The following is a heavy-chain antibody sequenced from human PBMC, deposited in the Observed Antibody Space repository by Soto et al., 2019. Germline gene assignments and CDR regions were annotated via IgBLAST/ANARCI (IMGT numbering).Heavy chain of an antibody. Sequence: ASVKVSCKASGYTFTSYGISWVRQAPGQGLEWMGWISAYNGNTNYAQKLQGRVTMTTDTSTSTAYMELRSLRSDDTAVYYCARDLSVVAAADQPKDDAFDIWGQATMVTVSS. CDR2: ISAYNGNT. CDR1: GYTFTSYG. D-gene: IGHD6-13*01. CDR3: ARDLSVVAAADQPKDDAFDI. V-gene: IGHV1-18*01. J-gene: IGHJ3*02.